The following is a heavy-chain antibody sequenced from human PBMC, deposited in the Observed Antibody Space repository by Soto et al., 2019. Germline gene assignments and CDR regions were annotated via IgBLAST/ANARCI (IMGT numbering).Heavy chain of an antibody. V-gene: IGHV3-7*02. CDR3: VRRSGWHDY. J-gene: IGHJ4*01. CDR2: IKQDGSVK. CDR1: GFPFSSSW. D-gene: IGHD6-19*01. Sequence: EVQLVESGGDLVQRGGSLRLSCAASGFPFSSSWMTWVRHTPRRGLEWVANIKQDGSVKYYVDSVKGRFTISRDNAKNSLYLQMNSLRAEDTAVYYCVRRSGWHDYWGHGTLVTVSS.